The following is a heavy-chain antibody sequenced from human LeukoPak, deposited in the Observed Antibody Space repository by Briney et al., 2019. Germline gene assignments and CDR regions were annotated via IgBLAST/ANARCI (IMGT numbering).Heavy chain of an antibody. V-gene: IGHV1-8*03. D-gene: IGHD4-17*01. Sequence: ASVTVSFKTSGYSFTTYHINWVRQASGQGLEWLGWMNPYTGDRGYAQRFQGRLSITSGTSISTAYMGLGSLKSDDTAVYFCARTTSLTASGYDCWGQGTLVTVSS. CDR1: GYSFTTYH. J-gene: IGHJ4*02. CDR3: ARTTSLTASGYDC. CDR2: MNPYTGDR.